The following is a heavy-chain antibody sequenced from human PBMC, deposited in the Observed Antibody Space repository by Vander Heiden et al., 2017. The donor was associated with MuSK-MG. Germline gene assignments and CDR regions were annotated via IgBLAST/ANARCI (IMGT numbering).Heavy chain of an antibody. CDR1: GFTFDDYA. D-gene: IGHD3-10*01. V-gene: IGHV3-9*01. CDR2: ISWNSGSI. CDR3: AKDMKGYYYGSGTDY. Sequence: EVQLVESGGGLVQPGRSLSLSCAASGFTFDDYAMHWVRQAPGKGLEWVSGISWNSGSIGYADSVKGRFTISRDNAKNSLYLQMNSLRAEDTALYYCAKDMKGYYYGSGTDYWGHGTLVTVSS. J-gene: IGHJ4*01.